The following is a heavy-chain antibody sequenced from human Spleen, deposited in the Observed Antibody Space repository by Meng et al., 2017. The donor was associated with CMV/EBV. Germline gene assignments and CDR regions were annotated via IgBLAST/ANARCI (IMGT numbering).Heavy chain of an antibody. CDR3: AREVGLYDILTGHYLGYYGMDV. CDR2: IKQDGSEK. D-gene: IGHD3-9*01. Sequence: GESLKISCAASGVTWSSYWMSWVRQAPGKGLEWVANIKQDGSEKYYVDSVKGRFTISRDNAKNSLYLQMNSLRAEDTGVYYCAREVGLYDILTGHYLGYYGMDVWGQGTTVTVSS. J-gene: IGHJ6*02. V-gene: IGHV3-7*01. CDR1: GVTWSSYW.